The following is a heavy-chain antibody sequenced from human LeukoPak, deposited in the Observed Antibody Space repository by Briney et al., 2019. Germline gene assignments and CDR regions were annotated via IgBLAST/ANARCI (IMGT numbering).Heavy chain of an antibody. J-gene: IGHJ4*02. Sequence: ASVKVSCKASGYSFTSNYIHWVRQAPGQGPEWMGMIYPRDGSTSYAQKLQGRVTVTRDTSTSTVHMELSGLRSEDTAVYYCARDQKAFDYCGQGTLITVSS. V-gene: IGHV1-46*01. CDR1: GYSFTSNY. CDR3: ARDQKAFDY. CDR2: IYPRDGST.